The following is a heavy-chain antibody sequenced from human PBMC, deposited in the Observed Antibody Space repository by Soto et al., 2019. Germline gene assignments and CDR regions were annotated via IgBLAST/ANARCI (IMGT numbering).Heavy chain of an antibody. Sequence: EVQLVESGGGLVQPGGSLRLSCAASGFTFSSYEMNWVRQAPGQGLEWVSYISSSGSTIYYADSVKGRFTISRDNAKNSLYLQMNSLRAEDTAVYYCPRARESSGWYGSAVDIWGQGTMVTVSS. CDR3: PRARESSGWYGSAVDI. J-gene: IGHJ3*02. V-gene: IGHV3-48*03. CDR1: GFTFSSYE. D-gene: IGHD6-19*01. CDR2: ISSSGSTI.